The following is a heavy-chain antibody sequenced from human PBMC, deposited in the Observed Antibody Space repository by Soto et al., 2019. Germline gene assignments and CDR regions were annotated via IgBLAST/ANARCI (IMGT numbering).Heavy chain of an antibody. CDR2: IYYTGST. CDR1: GGYVHSYY. CDR3: ARARVRGVSPDYDF. D-gene: IGHD2-8*01. Sequence: KTSETLSLTCSASGGYVHSYYWSWLRQSPGRGLEWIAYIYYTGSTKYNPSLKSRATISLDTSKNEVYLKMTSVTAADTAVYYCARARVRGVSPDYDFWGQGTQVTVSS. J-gene: IGHJ4*02. V-gene: IGHV4-59*02.